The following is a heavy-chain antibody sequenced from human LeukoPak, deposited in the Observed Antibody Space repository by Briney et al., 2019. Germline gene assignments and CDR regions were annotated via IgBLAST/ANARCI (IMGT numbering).Heavy chain of an antibody. CDR1: GFTFDDYA. J-gene: IGHJ6*03. Sequence: GGSLRLSCAASGFTFDDYAMHWVRQAPGKGLEWVSLISWNGGSTYYADSVKGRFTISRDNSKNSLYLQMNSLRAEDTALYYCAKAGLEGYYYMDVWGKGTTVTISS. CDR3: AKAGLEGYYYMDV. V-gene: IGHV3-43D*03. D-gene: IGHD3/OR15-3a*01. CDR2: ISWNGGST.